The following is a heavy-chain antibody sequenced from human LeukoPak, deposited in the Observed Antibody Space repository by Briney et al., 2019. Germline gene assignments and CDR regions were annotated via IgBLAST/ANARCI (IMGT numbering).Heavy chain of an antibody. J-gene: IGHJ4*02. CDR3: ARTVEDYYYDSSGYYRFDY. D-gene: IGHD3-22*01. V-gene: IGHV4-31*03. Sequence: SETLSLTCTVSGGSISSGGYYWSWIRQHPGKGLEWIGYIYFSGSTYYNPSLKSRVTISVDTSKHQFSLKLSSVTAADTAVYYCARTVEDYYYDSSGYYRFDYWGQGTLVTVSS. CDR1: GGSISSGGYY. CDR2: IYFSGST.